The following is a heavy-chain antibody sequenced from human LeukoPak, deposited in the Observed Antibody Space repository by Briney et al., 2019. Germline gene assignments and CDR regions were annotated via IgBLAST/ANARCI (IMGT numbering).Heavy chain of an antibody. V-gene: IGHV3-30-3*01. CDR1: RFTFSSYA. D-gene: IGHD1-26*01. J-gene: IGHJ4*02. Sequence: GGSLRLSCAASRFTFSSYAMHWVRQAPGKGLEWVAVISYDGSNKYYADSVKGRFTISRDNSKNTLFLHMDSLKADDTAVYYCARDCQTGSLGAQFDYWGQGTLVTVSS. CDR2: ISYDGSNK. CDR3: ARDCQTGSLGAQFDY.